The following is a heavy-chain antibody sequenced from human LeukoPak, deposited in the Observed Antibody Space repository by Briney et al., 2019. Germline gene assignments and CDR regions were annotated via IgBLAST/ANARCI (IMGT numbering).Heavy chain of an antibody. V-gene: IGHV1-18*01. CDR1: GYTFTIYG. CDR2: ISVYNGDT. CDR3: ARSGGWKAVDY. Sequence: ASVKVSCKASGYTFTIYGISWVRQAPRQGLEWMGWISVYNGDTKYAQKVQGRVTMTTDTSTSTAYMELRSLKSDDTAVYYCARSGGWKAVDYWGQGTLVTVSS. J-gene: IGHJ4*02. D-gene: IGHD2-15*01.